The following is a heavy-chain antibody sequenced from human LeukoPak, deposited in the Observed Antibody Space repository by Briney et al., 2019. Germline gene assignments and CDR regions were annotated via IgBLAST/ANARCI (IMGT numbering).Heavy chain of an antibody. CDR2: ISGSGGST. J-gene: IGHJ4*02. Sequence: GGSLRLSCAASGFTFSSYAMSWVRQAPGKGLEWVSAISGSGGSTYYADSVKGRFTISRDNSKNTLYLQMNSLRAEDTAVYYCAKVFEPQTQWLVRLSFDYWGQGTLVTVSS. V-gene: IGHV3-23*01. CDR3: AKVFEPQTQWLVRLSFDY. CDR1: GFTFSSYA. D-gene: IGHD6-19*01.